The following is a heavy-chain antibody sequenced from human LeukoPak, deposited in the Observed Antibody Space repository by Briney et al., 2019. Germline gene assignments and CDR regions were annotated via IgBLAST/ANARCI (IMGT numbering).Heavy chain of an antibody. CDR3: ARLKWHTAFDP. D-gene: IGHD5-12*01. Sequence: PGGFLRLSCAASGFAFSSYSMNWVRQSPGKGLEWVSSIIMISMFIYYADSVKGRFTISRDNANNSLYMQLNSLSAEDTAVYYCARLKWHTAFDPWGQGTLVTVSS. CDR2: IIMISMFI. J-gene: IGHJ5*02. CDR1: GFAFSSYS. V-gene: IGHV3-21*01.